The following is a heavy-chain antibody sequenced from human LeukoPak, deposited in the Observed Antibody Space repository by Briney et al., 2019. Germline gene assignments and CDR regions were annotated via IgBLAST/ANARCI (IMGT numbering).Heavy chain of an antibody. CDR2: ISSSSSYI. D-gene: IGHD5-18*01. Sequence: GGSLRLSCAASGFTFSSYAMSWVRQAPGKGLEWVSSISSSSSYIYYADPVKGRFTISRDNAKNSLYLQMNSLRAEDTAVYYCANSPTGVSYGLSYFDYWGQGTLVTVSS. CDR3: ANSPTGVSYGLSYFDY. J-gene: IGHJ4*02. V-gene: IGHV3-21*01. CDR1: GFTFSSYA.